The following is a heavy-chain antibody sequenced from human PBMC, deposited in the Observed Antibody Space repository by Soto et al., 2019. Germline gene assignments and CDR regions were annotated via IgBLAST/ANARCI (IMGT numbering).Heavy chain of an antibody. CDR3: ARVVAYDDFRGRTEN. CDR2: IKQDGTEK. J-gene: IGHJ4*02. V-gene: IGHV3-7*01. Sequence: EVQLVESGGGLVQPGGSLRLSCAASGFTFSSYWMTWVRQAPGKGLEWVANIKQDGTEKYYVDSVKGRFTISRDNAQNSFILHMNRRRVEDTAVYYCARVVAYDDFRGRTENWGQGTLGTVSS. D-gene: IGHD3-3*01. CDR1: GFTFSSYW.